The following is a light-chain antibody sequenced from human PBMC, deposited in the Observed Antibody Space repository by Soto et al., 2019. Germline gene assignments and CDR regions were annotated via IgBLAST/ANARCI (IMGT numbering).Light chain of an antibody. V-gene: IGKV1-39*01. Sequence: DIQMTQSPSSLSASVGDRVTITCRASQRINNFLNWSQQIAGQAPKLLIYAASTLQSGVPSRFSGSGSGTDFTLTISSLQPEDFATYYCQQSYSTPWTFGQGTKVDIK. CDR2: AAS. CDR3: QQSYSTPWT. CDR1: QRINNF. J-gene: IGKJ1*01.